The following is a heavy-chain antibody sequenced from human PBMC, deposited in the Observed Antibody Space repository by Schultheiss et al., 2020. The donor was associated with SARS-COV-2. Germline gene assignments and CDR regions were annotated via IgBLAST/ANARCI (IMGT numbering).Heavy chain of an antibody. CDR2: IYSCGST. CDR1: GFTVSSNY. CDR3: AKEKDIVVVVAWFDP. Sequence: GGSLRLSCAASGFTVSSNYMSWVRQAPGKGLEWVSVIYSCGSTYYADSVKGRFTISRDNSKNTLYLQMNSLRAEDTAVYYCAKEKDIVVVVAWFDPWGQGTLVTVSS. D-gene: IGHD2-15*01. V-gene: IGHV3-66*03. J-gene: IGHJ5*02.